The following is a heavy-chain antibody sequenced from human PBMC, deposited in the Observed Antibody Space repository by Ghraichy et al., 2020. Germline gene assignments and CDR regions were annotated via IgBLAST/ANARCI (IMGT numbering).Heavy chain of an antibody. D-gene: IGHD1-1*01. Sequence: ASVKVSCKASGYTFTGYYMHWVRQAPGQGLEWMGRINPNSGGTNYAQKFQGRVTMTRDTSISTAYMELSRLRSDDTAVYYCARDRPGTGRFDYWGQGTLVTVSS. CDR3: ARDRPGTGRFDY. CDR2: INPNSGGT. V-gene: IGHV1-2*06. J-gene: IGHJ4*02. CDR1: GYTFTGYY.